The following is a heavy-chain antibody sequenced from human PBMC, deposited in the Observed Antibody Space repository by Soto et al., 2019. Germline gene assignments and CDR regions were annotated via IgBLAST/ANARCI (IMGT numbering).Heavy chain of an antibody. V-gene: IGHV1-18*01. J-gene: IGHJ5*02. CDR3: ARPGSYYPARNWFGP. CDR2: ISGFNDDT. D-gene: IGHD3-10*01. CDR1: GYTFTSYG. Sequence: QVQLVQSGAEMKNPGASVKVSCKASGYTFTSYGISWVRQAPGQGLEWMGWISGFNDDTNHAQKLQGRVTMTKDTSTSTAYMELRSLKSDDTAVYYCARPGSYYPARNWFGPWGQGTLVTVSS.